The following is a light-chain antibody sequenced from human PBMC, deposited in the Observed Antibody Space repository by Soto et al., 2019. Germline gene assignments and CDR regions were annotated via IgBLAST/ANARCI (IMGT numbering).Light chain of an antibody. J-gene: IGLJ2*01. CDR3: QVWESSSDHVV. V-gene: IGLV3-21*02. Sequence: SSELTQPPSASVAPGQTARITCGGNNIGVKGRHWNQQRPGQAPVLVVYDDDERPSGIPERFSGSNSGNTATLTISRVEAEDEADYYCQVWESSSDHVVFGGGTQLTVL. CDR2: DDD. CDR1: NIGVKG.